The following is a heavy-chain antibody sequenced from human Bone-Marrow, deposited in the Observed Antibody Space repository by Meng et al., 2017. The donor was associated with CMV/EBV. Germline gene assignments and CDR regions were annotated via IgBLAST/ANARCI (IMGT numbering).Heavy chain of an antibody. CDR3: ARGNFDYNNNHGWFDS. CDR1: GYSISSGYY. J-gene: IGHJ5*01. CDR2: IYHSGST. D-gene: IGHD4-11*01. V-gene: IGHV4-38-2*02. Sequence: GSLRLSCTVSGYSISSGYYWGWIRQPPGKGLEWIGSIYHSGSTYYNPSLKSRVTISVDTSKNQFSLKLSSVTAADTAVYYCARGNFDYNNNHGWFDSWGQGTLVTVSS.